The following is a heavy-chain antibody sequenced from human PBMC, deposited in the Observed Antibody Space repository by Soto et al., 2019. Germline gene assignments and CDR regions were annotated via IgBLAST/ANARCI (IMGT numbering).Heavy chain of an antibody. V-gene: IGHV3-74*01. CDR1: GFTFSDFW. Sequence: EVQLVESGGGLVQPGGSLRLSCAASGFTFSDFWLHWVRQAPEKGLVWVSRIKSDGGSANYADSVKARFTIFRDNAKNTVYLQMDSLRAEDTAVYYCARGAKGAYYVDVWGKGTTVTVSS. CDR2: IKSDGGSA. D-gene: IGHD2-21*01. CDR3: ARGAKGAYYVDV. J-gene: IGHJ6*03.